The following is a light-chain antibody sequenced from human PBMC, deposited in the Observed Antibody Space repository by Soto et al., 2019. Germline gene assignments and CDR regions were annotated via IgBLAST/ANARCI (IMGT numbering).Light chain of an antibody. J-gene: IGKJ4*01. CDR2: DAS. Sequence: EIVMTQSPATLSVSPGERATLSCRASQSVNSNLAWYRQKPGQAPRLLISDASTRATGVPARFSGSGSGTEFTLTISSLQSEDSGIYYCQQYNFWPPLTFGCGTKVEIK. V-gene: IGKV3-15*01. CDR1: QSVNSN. CDR3: QQYNFWPPLT.